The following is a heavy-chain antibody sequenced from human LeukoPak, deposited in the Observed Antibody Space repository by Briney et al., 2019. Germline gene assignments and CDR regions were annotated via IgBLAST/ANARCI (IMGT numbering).Heavy chain of an antibody. V-gene: IGHV3-7*01. CDR3: ATSDDSSGSD. CDR1: GFTFSVYW. Sequence: GGSLRLSCAASGFTFSVYWMSWARQAPGKWREWVANVNLDGSVKHDVDSAKVRFTISRDNAKNSLYLQMNYLRAEDTALYYCATSDDSSGSDWGQGTLVTASS. D-gene: IGHD3-22*01. J-gene: IGHJ4*02. CDR2: VNLDGSVK.